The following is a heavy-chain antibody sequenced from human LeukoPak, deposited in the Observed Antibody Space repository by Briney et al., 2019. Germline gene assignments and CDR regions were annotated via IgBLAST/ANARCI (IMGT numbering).Heavy chain of an antibody. Sequence: SETLSLTCTVSGDSIGSYYWSWIRQSAGKGLEWIGRMYTSGTTYYNPSLKSRVTMSVDTSKNQFSLKLNSVTAADTAVYYCARDPYYDILTGYLIRGTFDIWGLGTMVTVSS. CDR2: MYTSGTT. V-gene: IGHV4-4*07. D-gene: IGHD3-9*01. CDR1: GDSIGSYY. CDR3: ARDPYYDILTGYLIRGTFDI. J-gene: IGHJ3*02.